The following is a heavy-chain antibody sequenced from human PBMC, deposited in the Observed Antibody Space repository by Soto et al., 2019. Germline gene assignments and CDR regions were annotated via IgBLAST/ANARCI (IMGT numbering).Heavy chain of an antibody. CDR2: IKSKTDGGTT. CDR3: ATAGELLLVREDYYYYGMDV. CDR1: GFTFSNAW. J-gene: IGHJ6*02. D-gene: IGHD1-26*01. Sequence: GGSLRLSCAASGFTFSNAWMNWVRQAPGKGLEWVGRIKSKTDGGTTDYAAPVKGRFTISRDDSKNTLYLQMNSLKTEDTAVYYCATAGELLLVREDYYYYGMDVWGQGTTVTVSS. V-gene: IGHV3-15*07.